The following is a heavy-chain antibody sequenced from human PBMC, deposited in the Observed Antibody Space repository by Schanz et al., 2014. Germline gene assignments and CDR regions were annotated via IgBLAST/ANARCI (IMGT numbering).Heavy chain of an antibody. J-gene: IGHJ4*02. Sequence: QVQLVQSGAEVKKPGASVNVSCKASGYTFTTYYMHWVRQAPGQGLEWMGIINPSGGSTTYAQKFQGRVTMTRDTSTSTVYMELSSLRSEDTAVYYCARGTRVRTTDFWSGLYYFDYWGQGTQVTVSS. CDR3: ARGTRVRTTDFWSGLYYFDY. V-gene: IGHV1-46*01. CDR1: GYTFTTYY. CDR2: INPSGGST. D-gene: IGHD3-3*01.